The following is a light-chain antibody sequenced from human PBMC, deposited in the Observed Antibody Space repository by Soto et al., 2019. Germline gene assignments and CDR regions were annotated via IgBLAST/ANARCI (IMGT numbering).Light chain of an antibody. CDR3: QQYNNWPYT. CDR1: QSVSSN. J-gene: IGKJ2*01. V-gene: IGKV3-15*01. Sequence: ERVMTHSPATLSVSPGERATLSCRASQSVSSNLAWYQQKPGQAPRLLIYGASTRATGIPARFSGSGSGTEFTLTISSLQSEDFAVYYCQQYNNWPYTLGQGTKVDI. CDR2: GAS.